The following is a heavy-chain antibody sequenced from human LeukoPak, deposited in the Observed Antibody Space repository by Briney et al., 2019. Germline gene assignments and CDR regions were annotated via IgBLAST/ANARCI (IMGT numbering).Heavy chain of an antibody. CDR2: ISSSSSYI. CDR1: GFTFSSYS. CDR3: ARDLFWRVGAKGAFDI. Sequence: GGSLRLSCAASGFTFSSYSMNWVRQAPGKGLEWVSSISSSSSYIYYADSVKGRFTISRDNAKNSLYLQMNSLRAEDTAVYYCARDLFWRVGAKGAFDIWGQGTMVTVSS. V-gene: IGHV3-21*01. J-gene: IGHJ3*02. D-gene: IGHD1-26*01.